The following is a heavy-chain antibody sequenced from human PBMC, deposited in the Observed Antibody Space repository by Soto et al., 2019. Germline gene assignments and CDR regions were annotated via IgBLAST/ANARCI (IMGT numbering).Heavy chain of an antibody. CDR3: ARGGDVFDY. V-gene: IGHV3-30*03. CDR1: GFVFGGYG. CDR2: TSYDGSNK. D-gene: IGHD3-16*01. J-gene: IGHJ4*02. Sequence: QVQLVESGGGVVRPGTSLTVSCTGSGFVFGGYGIHWVRQTPGTGLEWLAMTSYDGSNKYFADAVKGRFTISRDNSKNTVYLQMDHLRLEDTAVYYCARGGDVFDYWGRGTLVTVSS.